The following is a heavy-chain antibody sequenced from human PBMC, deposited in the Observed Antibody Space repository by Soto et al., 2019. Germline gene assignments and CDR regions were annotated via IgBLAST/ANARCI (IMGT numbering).Heavy chain of an antibody. J-gene: IGHJ4*02. D-gene: IGHD6-6*01. CDR2: IYYSGST. Sequence: SSETLSLTCTVSGGSVSSGSYYWSWIRQPPGKGLEWIGYIYYSGSTNYNPSLKSRVTISVDTSKNQFSLKLSSVTAADTAVYYCARRRDSSSSIDYWGQGTQVTVSS. CDR1: GGSVSSGSYY. V-gene: IGHV4-61*01. CDR3: ARRRDSSSSIDY.